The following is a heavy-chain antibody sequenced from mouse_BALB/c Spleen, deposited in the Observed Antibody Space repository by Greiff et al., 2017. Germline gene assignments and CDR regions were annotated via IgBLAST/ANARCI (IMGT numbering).Heavy chain of an antibody. J-gene: IGHJ3*01. V-gene: IGHV3-2*02. CDR2: ISYSGST. CDR1: GYSITSDYA. D-gene: IGHD2-4*01. Sequence: VQLKQSGPGLVKPSQSLSLTCTVTGYSITSDYAWNWIRQFPGNKLEWMGYISYSGSTSYNPSLKSRISITRDTSKNQFFLQLNSVTTEDTATYYCARERGVDYDGGFAYWGQGTLVTVSA. CDR3: ARERGVDYDGGFAY.